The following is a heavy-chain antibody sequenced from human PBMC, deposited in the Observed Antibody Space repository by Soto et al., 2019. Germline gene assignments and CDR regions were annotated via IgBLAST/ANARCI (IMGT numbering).Heavy chain of an antibody. V-gene: IGHV4-30-4*01. J-gene: IGHJ6*02. D-gene: IGHD2-2*01. CDR1: GGSISSGDYY. CDR3: ARGSGYCSSTSCYGQYYYYGMDV. Sequence: SETLSLTCTVPGGSISSGDYYWSWIRQPPGKGLEWIGYIYYSGSTYYNPSLKSRVTISVDTSKNQFSPKLSSVTAADTAVYYCARGSGYCSSTSCYGQYYYYGMDVWGQGTTVTVSS. CDR2: IYYSGST.